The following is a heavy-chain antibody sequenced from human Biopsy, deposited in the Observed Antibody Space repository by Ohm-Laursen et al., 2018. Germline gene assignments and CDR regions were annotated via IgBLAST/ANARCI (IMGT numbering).Heavy chain of an antibody. V-gene: IGHV4-34*01. Sequence: SDTLSLTCAVYGESFNGYYWSWIRQTPGKGLEWIGEINHSGRTNYNPSLKSRVTISVDTYKNQFSLKVRSMTAADTAVYYCVRGVDYYDPYHYYALDVWGQGTTVTVSS. J-gene: IGHJ6*02. CDR2: INHSGRT. D-gene: IGHD3-22*01. CDR3: VRGVDYYDPYHYYALDV. CDR1: GESFNGYY.